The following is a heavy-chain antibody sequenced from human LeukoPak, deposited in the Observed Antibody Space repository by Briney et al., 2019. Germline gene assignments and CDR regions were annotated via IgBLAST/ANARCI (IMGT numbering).Heavy chain of an antibody. J-gene: IGHJ5*02. CDR3: AKDLVATRKQTPFDP. CDR1: GFTFSSYA. Sequence: GGSLRLSCAASGFTFSSYAMSWVRQAPGKGLEWVSSISGSGSVTYYADSVKGRFTISRDNSKNTLYLQMNSLRAEDAAVYYCAKDLVATRKQTPFDPWGQGTLVTVSS. V-gene: IGHV3-23*01. CDR2: ISGSGSVT. D-gene: IGHD5-12*01.